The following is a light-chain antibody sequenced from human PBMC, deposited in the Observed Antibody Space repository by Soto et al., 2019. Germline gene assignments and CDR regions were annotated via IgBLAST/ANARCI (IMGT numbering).Light chain of an antibody. CDR3: QQYNNWPRT. Sequence: EMVLTQSPGTLSLSPGERATLSCRASQGVSSSYLAWYQQKPGQAPRLLIYGASTRATGIPARFSGSGSGTEFTLTISSLQSEDFAVYYCQQYNNWPRTFGQGTKVDIK. V-gene: IGKV3-15*01. CDR1: QGVSSSY. CDR2: GAS. J-gene: IGKJ1*01.